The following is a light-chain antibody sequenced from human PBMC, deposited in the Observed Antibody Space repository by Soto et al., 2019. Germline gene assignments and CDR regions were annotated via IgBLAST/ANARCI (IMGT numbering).Light chain of an antibody. CDR3: QKYSSVPV. CDR1: QGISNY. V-gene: IGKV1-27*01. Sequence: DIQMTQSPSSLSASVGDRVTITCRASQGISNYVAWYQQKPGKPPKLLIYAASTLQSGVTSRFSGSGSGTDFTLTINSLQPEDVATYSCQKYSSVPVFGPGTKVDIK. CDR2: AAS. J-gene: IGKJ3*01.